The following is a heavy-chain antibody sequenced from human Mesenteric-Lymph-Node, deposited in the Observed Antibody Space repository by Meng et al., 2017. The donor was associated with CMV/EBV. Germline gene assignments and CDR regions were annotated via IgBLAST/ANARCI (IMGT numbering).Heavy chain of an antibody. CDR2: ISHDGGSK. D-gene: IGHD3-22*01. Sequence: GESLKISCAGSGLTFNRYGIYWVRHAPDRRLEFVAVISHDGGSKYYADSVRGRFTVSRDDSKSTLYLQMNSLRAEDTALYYCARARDYYDWWGQGTLVTVSS. CDR3: ARARDYYDW. V-gene: IGHV3-30*03. CDR1: GLTFNRYG. J-gene: IGHJ1*01.